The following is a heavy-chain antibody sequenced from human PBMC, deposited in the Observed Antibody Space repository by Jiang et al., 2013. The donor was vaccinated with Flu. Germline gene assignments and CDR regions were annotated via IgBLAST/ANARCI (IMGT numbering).Heavy chain of an antibody. V-gene: IGHV3-43*01. CDR2: ISWDGGST. J-gene: IGHJ1*01. CDR1: GFTFDDYT. Sequence: VVVQPGGSLRLSCAASGFTFDDYTMHWVRQAPGKGLEWVSLISWDGGSTYYADSVKGRFTISRDNSKNSLYLQMNSLRTEDTALYYCAKDANYGDYIRYFQHWGQGTLVTVSS. D-gene: IGHD4-17*01. CDR3: AKDANYGDYIRYFQH.